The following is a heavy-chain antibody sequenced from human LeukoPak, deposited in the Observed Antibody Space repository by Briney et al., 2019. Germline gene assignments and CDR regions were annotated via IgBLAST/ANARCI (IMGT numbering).Heavy chain of an antibody. CDR3: AKDRYSSGWYDYFDY. D-gene: IGHD6-19*01. CDR2: ISWNSGTI. CDR1: GFTFDDYA. J-gene: IGHJ4*02. Sequence: GGSLRLSCAASGFTFDDYAMHWVRQAPGKGLEWVSGISWNSGTIGYADSVKGRFTISRDNAKNSLYLQMNSLRAEDTAVYYGAKDRYSSGWYDYFDYWGQGTLVTVSS. V-gene: IGHV3-9*01.